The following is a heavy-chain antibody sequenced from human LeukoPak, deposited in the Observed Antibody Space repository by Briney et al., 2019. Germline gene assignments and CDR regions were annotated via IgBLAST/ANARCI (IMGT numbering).Heavy chain of an antibody. CDR2: IIPIFGTA. D-gene: IGHD6-19*01. J-gene: IGHJ5*02. CDR1: GGTLSSYA. CDR3: ARGSSAGSPNWFDP. Sequence: SVKVSCKASGGTLSSYAISWVRQAPGQGLEWMGGIIPIFGTANYAQKFQGRVTITADESTSTAYMELSSLRSEDTAVYYCARGSSAGSPNWFDPWGQGTLVTVSS. V-gene: IGHV1-69*13.